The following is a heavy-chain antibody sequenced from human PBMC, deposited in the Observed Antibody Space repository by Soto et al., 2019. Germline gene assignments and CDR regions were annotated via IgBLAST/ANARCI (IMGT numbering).Heavy chain of an antibody. CDR1: GGSVSSGSYY. V-gene: IGHV4-61*01. CDR3: ARGSGPTDAFDI. CDR2: IYYSGST. J-gene: IGHJ3*02. Sequence: QVQLQESGPGLVKPSETLSLTCTVSGGSVSSGSYYWSWIRQPPGKGLEWIGYIYYSGSTDYNPSLKSRVTISVDTSKNQSSLTLSSVTAADTAVYYCARGSGPTDAFDIWGQGTMVTVSS. D-gene: IGHD2-15*01.